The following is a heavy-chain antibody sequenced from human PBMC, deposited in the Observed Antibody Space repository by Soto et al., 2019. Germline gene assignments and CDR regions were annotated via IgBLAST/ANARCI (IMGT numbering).Heavy chain of an antibody. D-gene: IGHD1-26*01. J-gene: IGHJ4*02. CDR3: TRDPYGGSRYYFDS. Sequence: QVQLVESGGGVVQPGRSLRLSCAASGFTFTNYGMHWVRQAPGKGLEWVAVIWYDGSNKYYADSVKGRFTISKDNSKNTLYLQMDNLRAEDTAMYYCTRDPYGGSRYYFDSWGQGPLVTVSS. V-gene: IGHV3-33*01. CDR1: GFTFTNYG. CDR2: IWYDGSNK.